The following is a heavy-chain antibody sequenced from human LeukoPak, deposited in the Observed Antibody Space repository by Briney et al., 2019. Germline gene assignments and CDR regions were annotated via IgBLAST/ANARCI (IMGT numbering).Heavy chain of an antibody. D-gene: IGHD4-17*01. Sequence: GASMKVSCKASGYTFTTYYIHWVRQAPGQGLEWMGIINPSDGSSNYAQKFQGRVTMSRDTSTSTAYMELSSLRSEDTAVYYCAREGGGMSSVTWGWFDPWGQGTLVTVSS. V-gene: IGHV1-46*01. CDR2: INPSDGSS. CDR1: GYTFTTYY. J-gene: IGHJ5*02. CDR3: AREGGGMSSVTWGWFDP.